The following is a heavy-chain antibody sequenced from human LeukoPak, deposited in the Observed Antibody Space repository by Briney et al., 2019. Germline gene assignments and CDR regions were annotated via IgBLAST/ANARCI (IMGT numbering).Heavy chain of an antibody. J-gene: IGHJ4*02. CDR3: ARMTRGAVYFDY. D-gene: IGHD1-26*01. V-gene: IGHV4-39*01. Sequence: SETLSLTCTVSGGSISSSSYYWGWIRQPPGKGLEWIGSIYYSGSTYYNPSLKSRVTISVDTSKNQFSLKLSSVTAADTAAYYCARMTRGAVYFDYWGQGTLVTVSS. CDR1: GGSISSSSYY. CDR2: IYYSGST.